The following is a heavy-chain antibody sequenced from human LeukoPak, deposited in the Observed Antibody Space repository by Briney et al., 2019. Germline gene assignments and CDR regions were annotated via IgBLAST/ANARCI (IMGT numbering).Heavy chain of an antibody. V-gene: IGHV4-61*05. CDR2: IYHSGST. D-gene: IGHD3-3*01. J-gene: IGHJ6*03. Sequence: SETLSLTCTVSGGSISSSSYYWGWIRQPPGKGLEWIGYIYHSGSTNYNPSLKSRVTISVDTSKNQFSLKLSSVTAADTAVYYCARYYDFWSGYSYYYYMDVWGKGTTVTVSS. CDR3: ARYYDFWSGYSYYYYMDV. CDR1: GGSISSSSYY.